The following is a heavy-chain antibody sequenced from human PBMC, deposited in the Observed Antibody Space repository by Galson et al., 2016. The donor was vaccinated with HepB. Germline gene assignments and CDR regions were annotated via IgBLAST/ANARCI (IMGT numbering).Heavy chain of an antibody. CDR3: ARALGGDEDY. CDR1: GFTFSSYW. CDR2: INRDGSIT. V-gene: IGHV3-74*01. J-gene: IGHJ4*02. D-gene: IGHD4-17*01. Sequence: SLRLSCAASGFTFSSYWMHWVRQAPGKGLVWVSRINRDGSITNYADSVKGRCTISRDNAKNTLYLHMSSLRAEDTAVYHCARALGGDEDYWGQGTLVTVSS.